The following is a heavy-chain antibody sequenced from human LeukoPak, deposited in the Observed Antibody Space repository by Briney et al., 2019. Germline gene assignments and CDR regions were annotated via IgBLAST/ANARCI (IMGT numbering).Heavy chain of an antibody. D-gene: IGHD5-12*01. V-gene: IGHV4-30-2*01. Sequence: SETLSLTCTVSGGSISSGGYYWSWIRQPPGKGLEWIGYIYHSGSTYYNPSLKSRVTISVDRSKNQFSLKLSSVTAADTAVYYCAREVVATMTDWGQGTLVTVSS. J-gene: IGHJ4*02. CDR1: GGSISSGGYY. CDR2: IYHSGST. CDR3: AREVVATMTD.